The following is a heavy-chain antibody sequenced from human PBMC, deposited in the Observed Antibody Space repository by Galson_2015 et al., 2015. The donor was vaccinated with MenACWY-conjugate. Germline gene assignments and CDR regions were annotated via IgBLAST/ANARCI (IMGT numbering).Heavy chain of an antibody. J-gene: IGHJ4*02. CDR1: GFTFSSYS. V-gene: IGHV3-74*01. Sequence: SLRLSCAASGFTFSSYSMYWVRQAPGKGLVWVSRINPGGSSTTYADSVKDRFTISRDNAKNTLYLQMNSLRPGDTAVFYCAKSRGASFYFDSWGQGTLVTVSS. CDR3: AKSRGASFYFDS. D-gene: IGHD1-26*01. CDR2: INPGGSST.